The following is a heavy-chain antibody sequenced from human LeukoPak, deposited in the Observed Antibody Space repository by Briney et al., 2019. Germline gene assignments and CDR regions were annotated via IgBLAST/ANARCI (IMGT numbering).Heavy chain of an antibody. CDR3: ARDNSALDY. J-gene: IGHJ4*02. CDR1: GGSVSSGDYY. Sequence: SETLSLTCSVSGGSVSSGDYYWHWIRQPPGKGLEWVGYIYYSGSTNYNPSLKSRLSILVDRSKNQFSLKLKSVPAADTAVYYCARDNSALDYWGQGTLVTVSS. V-gene: IGHV4-61*08. D-gene: IGHD2-21*01. CDR2: IYYSGST.